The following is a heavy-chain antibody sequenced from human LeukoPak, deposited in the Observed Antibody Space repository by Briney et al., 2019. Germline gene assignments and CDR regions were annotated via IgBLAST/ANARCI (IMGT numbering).Heavy chain of an antibody. J-gene: IGHJ5*02. CDR1: GDSVSSNSAS. V-gene: IGHV6-1*01. Sequence: PSQTLSLTCGISGDSVSSNSASWNWIRQSPSRGLEWLGRTYYRSRWYDDYAESLKSRISINPGTSKNQFSLQLTSVTPEDTAVYYCARGGRGYYVSVFDAWGQGTLVTVSS. CDR3: ARGGRGYYVSVFDA. CDR2: TYYRSRWYD. D-gene: IGHD1-26*01.